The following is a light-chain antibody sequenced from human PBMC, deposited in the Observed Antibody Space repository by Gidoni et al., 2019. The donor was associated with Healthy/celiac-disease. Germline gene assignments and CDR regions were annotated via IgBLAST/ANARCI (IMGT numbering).Light chain of an antibody. J-gene: IGLJ2*01. CDR1: SSDVGGYNY. CDR2: DVS. V-gene: IGLV2-14*03. Sequence: QPALTQPASASGSPGHSIPISCTGTSSDVGGYNYVSWYQQNPGKAPQLMISDVSNRPSGVSNRFSGSKSGNTASLTISGLQAEDEADYYCSSYTSSSTLDVVFGGGTKLTVL. CDR3: SSYTSSSTLDVV.